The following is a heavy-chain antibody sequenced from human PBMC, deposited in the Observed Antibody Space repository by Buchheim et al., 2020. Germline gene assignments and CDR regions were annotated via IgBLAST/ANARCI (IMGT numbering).Heavy chain of an antibody. Sequence: QVQLQQWGAGLLKPSETLSLTCAVYGGSLSGYYWSWIRQPPGKGLEWVGEINLSGSTSYNPSLKSRVTISVDMSKNQFSLNLSSVTAADTAVYYCARSTKRFDYWGQGTL. CDR2: INLSGST. D-gene: IGHD5/OR15-5a*01. J-gene: IGHJ4*02. V-gene: IGHV4-34*01. CDR3: ARSTKRFDY. CDR1: GGSLSGYY.